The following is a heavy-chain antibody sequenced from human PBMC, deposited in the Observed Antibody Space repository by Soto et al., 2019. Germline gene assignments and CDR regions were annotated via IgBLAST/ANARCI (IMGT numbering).Heavy chain of an antibody. J-gene: IGHJ4*02. CDR3: GHSKGLAAAGPDRKNGFHY. CDR1: GFSLSTSGVG. Sequence: QITLKESGPTLVKPTQTLTLTCTFSGFSLSTSGVGVGWIRQPPGKALKWLAMIYWDDDKRYSPSLKSRLTITKDTSKNQVVLTTTNMDPVDTATYYCGHSKGLAAAGPDRKNGFHYWGQGTLVTVSS. V-gene: IGHV2-5*02. D-gene: IGHD6-25*01. CDR2: IYWDDDK.